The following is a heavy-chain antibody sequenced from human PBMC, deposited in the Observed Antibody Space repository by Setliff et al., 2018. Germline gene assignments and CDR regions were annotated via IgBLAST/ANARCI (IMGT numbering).Heavy chain of an antibody. CDR2: ISGSGGST. CDR3: AKDTTVRRLGWHFDY. V-gene: IGHV3-23*01. Sequence: SLRLSCAASGFTFSSYAMSWVRQAPGKGLEWVSAISGSGGSTYYADSVKGRFTISRDNSKNTLYLQMNSLRAEDTAVYYCAKDTTVRRLGWHFDYWGQGTLVTV. D-gene: IGHD4-4*01. CDR1: GFTFSSYA. J-gene: IGHJ4*02.